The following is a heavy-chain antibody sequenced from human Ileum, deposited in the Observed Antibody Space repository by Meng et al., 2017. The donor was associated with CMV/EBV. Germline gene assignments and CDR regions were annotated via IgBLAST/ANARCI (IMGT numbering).Heavy chain of an antibody. D-gene: IGHD6-6*01. CDR1: GFTFSDYA. CDR2: IRGSSTTT. V-gene: IGHV3-23*01. Sequence: GFTFSDYAMSWVRRAAGKGLEWVWSIRGSSTTTYYADSVKGRFTISRDNSENALYLKIDSLTADDTARFYWAKDPLGYMAARPAFEIWGQGTMVTVSS. CDR3: AKDPLGYMAARPAFEI. J-gene: IGHJ3*02.